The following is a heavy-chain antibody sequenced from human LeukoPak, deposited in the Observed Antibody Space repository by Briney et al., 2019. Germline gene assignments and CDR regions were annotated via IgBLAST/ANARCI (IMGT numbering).Heavy chain of an antibody. V-gene: IGHV3-30*18. CDR2: ISYDGSNK. CDR3: AKLLWFGDPGSFDY. J-gene: IGHJ4*02. Sequence: GGSLRLSCAASGFTFSSYGMHWVRQAPGKGLEWGAVISYDGSNKYYADSVKGRFTISRDNSKNTLYLQMNSLRAEDTAVYYCAKLLWFGDPGSFDYWGQGTLVTVSS. CDR1: GFTFSSYG. D-gene: IGHD3-10*01.